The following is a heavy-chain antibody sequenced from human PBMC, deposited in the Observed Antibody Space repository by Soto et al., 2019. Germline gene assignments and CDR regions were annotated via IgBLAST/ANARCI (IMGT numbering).Heavy chain of an antibody. D-gene: IGHD3-10*01. CDR3: ARRSYYGSYGLDV. CDR2: MYYSGST. V-gene: IGHV4-30-4*01. Sequence: SETLSLTCTVSGGSISSGDHHWSWIRQPPGKGLEWIGYMYYSGSTYFNPSLKSRVTISVDTSKNQFSLRLGSVTAADTAVYYCARRSYYGSYGLDVWGQGTTVTVSS. CDR1: GGSISSGDHH. J-gene: IGHJ6*02.